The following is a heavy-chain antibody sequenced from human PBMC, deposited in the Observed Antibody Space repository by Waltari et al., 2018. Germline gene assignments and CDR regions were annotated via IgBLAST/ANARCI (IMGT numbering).Heavy chain of an antibody. D-gene: IGHD1-26*01. CDR2: FYSGGST. J-gene: IGHJ3*02. Sequence: EVQLLESGGGLVQPGGSLRLSCAASGFTFSSYAMSWVRQAPGKGVGWVSGFYSGGSTYYADSVKGRFTISRDNSKNTLYLQMNSLRAEDTAVYYCARGVVGATAFDIWGQGTMVTVSS. CDR1: GFTFSSYA. CDR3: ARGVVGATAFDI. V-gene: IGHV3-23*03.